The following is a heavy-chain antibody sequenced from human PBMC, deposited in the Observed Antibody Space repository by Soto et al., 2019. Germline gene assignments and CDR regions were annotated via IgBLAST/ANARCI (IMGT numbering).Heavy chain of an antibody. J-gene: IGHJ4*02. V-gene: IGHV3-74*03. CDR2: INGDGSST. Sequence: GGSLRLSCAASGFTFTTYWMHWVRQAPGKGLVWVSRINGDGSSTTYADSVKGRFTISRDNAKNTLYLQMNSLRAEDTAVYYCARDDVLIDYWGQGTLVTVSS. CDR3: ARDDVLIDY. CDR1: GFTFTTYW. D-gene: IGHD3-9*01.